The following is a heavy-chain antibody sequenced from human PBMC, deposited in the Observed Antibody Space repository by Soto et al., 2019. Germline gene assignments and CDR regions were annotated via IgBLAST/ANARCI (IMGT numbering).Heavy chain of an antibody. V-gene: IGHV2-5*02. Sequence: QITLKESGPTLVKPSQTLTLTCTFSGFSLTTSGVAVAWIRQPPGKALEWLALIYWDDDKRYSPFLKTRLTITKDTPKNQVVFTMTNMDRVDTATYYCAHGSFFRGAHLDYWGQGTLVTVSS. CDR3: AHGSFFRGAHLDY. CDR2: IYWDDDK. D-gene: IGHD3-10*01. J-gene: IGHJ4*02. CDR1: GFSLTTSGVA.